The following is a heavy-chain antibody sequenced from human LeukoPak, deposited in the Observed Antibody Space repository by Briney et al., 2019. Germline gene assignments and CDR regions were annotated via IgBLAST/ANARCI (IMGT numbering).Heavy chain of an antibody. CDR3: ATLSGGLPTSRNYFDY. J-gene: IGHJ4*02. D-gene: IGHD3-16*01. V-gene: IGHV1-24*01. Sequence: ASVKVSCKVSECTLTELSMHWVRQAPGKGLEWMGGFDPEDGETIYAQKFQGRVTMTEDTSTDTAHMELSSLRSEDTAVYYCATLSGGLPTSRNYFDYWGQGTLVTVSS. CDR2: FDPEDGET. CDR1: ECTLTELS.